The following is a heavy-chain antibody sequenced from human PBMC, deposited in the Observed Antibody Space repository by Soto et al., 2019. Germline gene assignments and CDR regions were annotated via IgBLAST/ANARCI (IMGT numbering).Heavy chain of an antibody. V-gene: IGHV3-48*02. D-gene: IGHD1-26*01. CDR3: ARVGGSYYRYYYYGMDV. CDR2: ISSSSSTI. J-gene: IGHJ6*02. Sequence: SGGSLRLSCAASGFTFSSYSMNWVRQAPGKGLEWVSYISSSSSTIYYADSVKGRFTISRDNAKNSLYLQMNSLRDEDTAVYYCARVGGSYYRYYYYGMDVWGQGTTVTVSS. CDR1: GFTFSSYS.